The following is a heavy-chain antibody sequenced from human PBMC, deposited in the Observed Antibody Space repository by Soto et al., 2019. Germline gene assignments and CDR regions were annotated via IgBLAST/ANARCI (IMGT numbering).Heavy chain of an antibody. CDR1: GGSISSSSYY. CDR3: ARGRYYYGWFDP. Sequence: PSETLSLTCTVSGGSISSSSYYWGWTRQPPGKGLEWIGSIYYSGSTYYNPSLKSRVTISVDTSKNQFSLKLSSVTAADTAVYYCARGRYYYGWFDPWGQGTLVT. CDR2: IYYSGST. J-gene: IGHJ5*02. D-gene: IGHD3-10*01. V-gene: IGHV4-39*01.